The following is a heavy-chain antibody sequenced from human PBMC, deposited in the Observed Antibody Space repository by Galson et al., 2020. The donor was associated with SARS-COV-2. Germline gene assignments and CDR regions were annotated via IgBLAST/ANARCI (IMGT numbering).Heavy chain of an antibody. J-gene: IGHJ6*02. D-gene: IGHD3-3*01. CDR1: GYTFTGYY. Sequence: ASVKVSCKASGYTFTGYYMHWVRQAPGQGLEWMGWINPNSGGTNYAQKFQGRVTMTRDTSISTAYMELSRLRSDDTAVYYCARSPREITIFGVVIKRNYYYAMDVWGQGTTVTVSS. V-gene: IGHV1-2*02. CDR2: INPNSGGT. CDR3: ARSPREITIFGVVIKRNYYYAMDV.